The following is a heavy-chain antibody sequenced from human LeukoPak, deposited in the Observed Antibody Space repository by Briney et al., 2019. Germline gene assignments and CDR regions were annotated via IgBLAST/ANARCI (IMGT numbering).Heavy chain of an antibody. CDR3: ARIWGGSWYNY. CDR2: IDWADNK. Sequence: TLSHTCGVPGGSITRTNYWTWVRQPPGKAPEWLARIDWADNKYYSTSLKTRLTISKDTSKNQVVLTMSNMDPVDTATYYCARIWGGSWYNYWGQGTLVTVSS. D-gene: IGHD6-13*01. CDR1: GGSITRTNY. J-gene: IGHJ4*02. V-gene: IGHV2-70*18.